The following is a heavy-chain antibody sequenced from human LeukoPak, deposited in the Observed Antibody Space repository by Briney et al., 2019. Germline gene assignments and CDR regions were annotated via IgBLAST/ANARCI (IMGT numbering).Heavy chain of an antibody. CDR2: INPNSGGT. D-gene: IGHD5/OR15-5a*01. CDR1: GYTFTDYY. V-gene: IGHV1-2*02. Sequence: ASVKVSCKASGYTFTDYYMHWVRQAPGQGLEWMGWINPNSGGTTYAQKFQGRVTLTRGTSISTAYMELSSLRSDDTAIYYCAKDQFEALRSDGQDYWGQGTLVTVSS. J-gene: IGHJ4*02. CDR3: AKDQFEALRSDGQDY.